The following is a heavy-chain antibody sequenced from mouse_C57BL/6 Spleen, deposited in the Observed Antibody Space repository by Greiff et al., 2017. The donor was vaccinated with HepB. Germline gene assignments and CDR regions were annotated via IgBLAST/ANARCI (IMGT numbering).Heavy chain of an antibody. CDR3: AREELGYYYAMDY. Sequence: QVQLKESGPELVKPGASVKISCKASGYAFSSSWMNWVKQRPGKGLEWIGRIYPGDGDTNYNGKFKGKATLTADKSSSTAYMQLSSLTSEDSAVYFCAREELGYYYAMDYWGQGTSVTVSS. CDR2: IYPGDGDT. J-gene: IGHJ4*01. V-gene: IGHV1-82*01. CDR1: GYAFSSSW.